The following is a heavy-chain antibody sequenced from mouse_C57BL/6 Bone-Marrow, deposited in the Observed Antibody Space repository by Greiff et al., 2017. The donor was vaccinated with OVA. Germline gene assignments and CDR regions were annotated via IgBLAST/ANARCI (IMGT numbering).Heavy chain of an antibody. CDR3: ASSGQWDDAMDD. CDR1: GYTFTSYD. Sequence: VQLQQSGPELVKPGASVKLSCKASGYTFTSYDINWVKQRPGQGLGWIGWIYPRGGSTKYNEKFKGKATLTVDTSSSTAYMELNSLTDEDSAVYVGASSGQWDDAMDDWGKGTAGTVAA. J-gene: IGHJ4*01. CDR2: IYPRGGST. V-gene: IGHV1-85*01. D-gene: IGHD3-1*01.